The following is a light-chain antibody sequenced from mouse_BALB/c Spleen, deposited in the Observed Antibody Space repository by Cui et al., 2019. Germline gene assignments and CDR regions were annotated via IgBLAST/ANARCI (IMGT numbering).Light chain of an antibody. CDR1: SSVSY. Sequence: QIVLTQSPALMSASPGEKVTMTCSASSSVSYMYWYQQKPRSSPKPWIYLTSNLASGVPARFSGSGSGTSYSLTISGMEAEDAATYYCQQWSSNPWTFGGGTKLEIK. CDR2: LTS. V-gene: IGKV4-68*01. CDR3: QQWSSNPWT. J-gene: IGKJ1*01.